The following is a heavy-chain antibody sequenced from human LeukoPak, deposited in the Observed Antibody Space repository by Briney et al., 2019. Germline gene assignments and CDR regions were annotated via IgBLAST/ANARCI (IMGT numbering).Heavy chain of an antibody. J-gene: IGHJ4*02. Sequence: PGGSLRLSCAASGFTFSSYAMSWVRQAPGKGLEWVAVISYDGSNKYYADSVKGRFTVSRDNSKNTLYLQMNSLRAEDTAVYYCARDPWALCGGDCYPVYFDYWGQGTLVTVSS. CDR2: ISYDGSNK. V-gene: IGHV3-30-3*01. CDR3: ARDPWALCGGDCYPVYFDY. D-gene: IGHD2-21*01. CDR1: GFTFSSYA.